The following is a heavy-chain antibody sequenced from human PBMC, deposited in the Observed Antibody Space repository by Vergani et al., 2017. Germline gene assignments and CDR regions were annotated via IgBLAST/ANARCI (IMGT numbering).Heavy chain of an antibody. CDR3: ARHDANNPRDSDI. D-gene: IGHD1/OR15-1a*01. Sequence: EVQLVESGGGLVQPGGSLRLSCAASGFTVSSNYMSWVRQAPGKGLEWVSVIYSGGSTYYADSVKGRFTISRHNSKNTRYLQMNSLRAEDTAVYYCARHDANNPRDSDIWGQGTMVTVSS. CDR1: GFTVSSNY. CDR2: IYSGGST. V-gene: IGHV3-53*04. J-gene: IGHJ3*02.